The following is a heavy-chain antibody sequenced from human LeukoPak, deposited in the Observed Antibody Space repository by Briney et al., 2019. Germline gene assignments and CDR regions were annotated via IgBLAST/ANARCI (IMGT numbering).Heavy chain of an antibody. Sequence: ASVKVSCKASGYTFTSYGISWVRQAPGQGLEWMGWISAYNGNTNYAQKLQGRVTITADESTSTAYMELSSLRSEDTAVYYCARESSSSGNYFDYWGQGTLVTVSS. D-gene: IGHD6-6*01. CDR1: GYTFTSYG. CDR3: ARESSSSGNYFDY. J-gene: IGHJ4*02. CDR2: ISAYNGNT. V-gene: IGHV1-18*01.